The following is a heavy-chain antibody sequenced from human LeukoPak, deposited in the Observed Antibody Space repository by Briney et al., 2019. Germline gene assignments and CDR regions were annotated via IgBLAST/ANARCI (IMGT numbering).Heavy chain of an antibody. D-gene: IGHD1-7*01. CDR2: TNRRGDIT. Sequence: GGSLRLSCAASGCTFGDYGMSWVRQVPGKGLEWVSGTNRRGDITGYADFVKGRFTISRDNAKNSLYLQMNSLRVEDTALYHCARKGLGGELGGSDSWGQGTLVTVSS. CDR3: ARKGLGGELGGSDS. CDR1: GCTFGDYG. J-gene: IGHJ4*02. V-gene: IGHV3-20*01.